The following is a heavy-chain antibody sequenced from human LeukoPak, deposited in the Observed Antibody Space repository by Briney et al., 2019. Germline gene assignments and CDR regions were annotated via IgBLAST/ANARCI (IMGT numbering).Heavy chain of an antibody. Sequence: GGSLRLSCAASGFTFSSYSMNWVPQAPGKGLEWVSYISSSSSTIYYADSVKGRFTISRDNAKNSLYLQMNSLRAEDTAVYYCAGGGYSYGYRDDYYYYMDVWGKGTTVTVSS. CDR3: AGGGYSYGYRDDYYYYMDV. D-gene: IGHD5-18*01. J-gene: IGHJ6*03. CDR2: ISSSSSTI. CDR1: GFTFSSYS. V-gene: IGHV3-48*01.